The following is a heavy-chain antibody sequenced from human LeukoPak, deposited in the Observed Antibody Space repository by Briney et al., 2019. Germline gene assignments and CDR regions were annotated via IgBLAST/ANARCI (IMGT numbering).Heavy chain of an antibody. J-gene: IGHJ4*02. Sequence: GGSLRLSCAASGFTFSSYAMSWVRQAPGKGLEWVSYISSSSSTIYYADSVKGRFTISRDNAKNSLYLQMNSLRAEDTAVYYCARGVLSSGWYLVDYWGQGTLVTVSS. CDR2: ISSSSSTI. CDR1: GFTFSSYA. CDR3: ARGVLSSGWYLVDY. V-gene: IGHV3-48*01. D-gene: IGHD6-19*01.